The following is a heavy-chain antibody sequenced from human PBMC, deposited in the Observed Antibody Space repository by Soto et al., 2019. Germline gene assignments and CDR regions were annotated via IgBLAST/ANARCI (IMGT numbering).Heavy chain of an antibody. CDR2: ISAYNGNT. CDR3: ARDYDILTGYFLYYYYGMDV. V-gene: IGHV1-18*01. J-gene: IGHJ6*02. CDR1: GYTFTSYG. D-gene: IGHD3-9*01. Sequence: QVQLVQSGAEVKKPGASVKVSCKASGYTFTSYGISWVRQAPGQGLEWMGWISAYNGNTNYAQKVKGRVTMTTYTSTSTAYMELRSLRSDDTAVYYCARDYDILTGYFLYYYYGMDVWGQGTTVTVSS.